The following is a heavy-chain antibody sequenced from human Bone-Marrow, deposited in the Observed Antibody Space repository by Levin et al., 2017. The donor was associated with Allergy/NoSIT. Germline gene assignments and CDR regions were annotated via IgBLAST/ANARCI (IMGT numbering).Heavy chain of an antibody. CDR2: ISSSSSYI. CDR3: ARDTVTRFGYAFDI. Sequence: RSGGSLRLSCAASGFTFSSYSMNWVRQAPGKGLEWVSSISSSSSYIYYADSVKGRFTISRDNAKNSLYLQMNSLRAEDTAVYYCARDTVTRFGYAFDIWGQGTMVTVSS. CDR1: GFTFSSYS. D-gene: IGHD4-17*01. V-gene: IGHV3-21*01. J-gene: IGHJ3*02.